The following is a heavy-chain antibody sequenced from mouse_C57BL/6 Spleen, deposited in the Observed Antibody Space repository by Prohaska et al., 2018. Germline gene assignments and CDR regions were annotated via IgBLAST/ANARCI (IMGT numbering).Heavy chain of an antibody. CDR1: GYTFTSYW. Sequence: QVQLQQPGAELVKPGASVKLSCKASGYTFTSYWMHWVKQRPGQGLEWIGMIHPNSGSTNYNEKFKSKATLTVDKSSSTAYMQLSSLTSEDSAVYYCASDGYYLYYYAMDYWGQGTSVTVSS. CDR3: ASDGYYLYYYAMDY. V-gene: IGHV1-64*01. CDR2: IHPNSGST. J-gene: IGHJ4*01. D-gene: IGHD2-3*01.